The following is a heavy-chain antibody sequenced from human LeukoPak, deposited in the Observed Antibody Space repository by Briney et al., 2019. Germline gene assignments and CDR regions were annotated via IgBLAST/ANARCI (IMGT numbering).Heavy chain of an antibody. D-gene: IGHD4-17*01. Sequence: GGSLRLSCAASGFTFSSYWMVWVRQAPGKGLVWVSATNTDGSTTTYADSVKGRFTIARDNARNTVYLQMNSLRVEDTAVYYCYGANVQHWGPGTLVTVHS. CDR3: YGANVQH. CDR1: GFTFSSYW. J-gene: IGHJ1*01. CDR2: TNTDGSTT. V-gene: IGHV3-74*01.